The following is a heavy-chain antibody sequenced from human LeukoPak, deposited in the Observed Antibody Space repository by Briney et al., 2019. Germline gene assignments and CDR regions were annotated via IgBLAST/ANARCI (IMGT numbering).Heavy chain of an antibody. V-gene: IGHV3-21*01. D-gene: IGHD1-26*01. CDR1: GFSFGNYW. CDR3: ARDRSGSYLFYWYFDY. J-gene: IGHJ4*02. CDR2: ISSSSSYI. Sequence: GGSLRLSCTASGFSFGNYWMTWLRQAPGKGLEWVSSISSSSSYIYYAGSVKGRFTISRDNAKNSLYLQMNSLRAEDTAVYYCARDRSGSYLFYWYFDYWGQGTLVTVSS.